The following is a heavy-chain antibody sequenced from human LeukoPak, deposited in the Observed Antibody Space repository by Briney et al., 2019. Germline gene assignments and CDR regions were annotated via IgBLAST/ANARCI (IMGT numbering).Heavy chain of an antibody. D-gene: IGHD3-9*01. Sequence: ASVKVSCKASGYTFSYYGITWVRQAPGQGLEWMGWISGYDGNTNYAQKPQGRVTMTRDTSTSTAYMELWSLRSDDTAVYHCARIEGILTGYPPHYQYGMDVWGQGTTVTVSS. CDR2: ISGYDGNT. CDR1: GYTFSYYG. CDR3: ARIEGILTGYPPHYQYGMDV. J-gene: IGHJ6*02. V-gene: IGHV1-18*01.